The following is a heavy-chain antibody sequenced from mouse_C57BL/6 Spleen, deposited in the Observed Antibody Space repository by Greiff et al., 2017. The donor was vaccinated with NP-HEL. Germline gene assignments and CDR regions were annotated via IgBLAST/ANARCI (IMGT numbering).Heavy chain of an antibody. V-gene: IGHV3-6*01. CDR3: ARGYSNSPAWFAY. Sequence: ESGPGLVKPSQSLSLTCSVTGYSITSGYYWNWIRQFPGNKLEWMGYISYDGSNNYNPSLKNRISITRDTSKNQFFLKLNSVTTEDTATYYCARGYSNSPAWFAYWGQGTLVTVSA. CDR1: GYSITSGYY. J-gene: IGHJ3*01. D-gene: IGHD2-5*01. CDR2: ISYDGSN.